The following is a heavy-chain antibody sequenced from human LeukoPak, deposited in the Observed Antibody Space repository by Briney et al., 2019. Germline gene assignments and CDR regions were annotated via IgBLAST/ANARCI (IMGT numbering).Heavy chain of an antibody. Sequence: PSETLSLTCTVSGGSISSSSYYWGRIRQPPGKGLEWIGYIYYSGSTNYNPSLKSRVTISVDTSKNKFSLKLSAVTAADTAVYYCARGVHGDYRWYFDLWGRGTLVTVSS. D-gene: IGHD4-17*01. CDR2: IYYSGST. V-gene: IGHV4-61*05. J-gene: IGHJ2*01. CDR3: ARGVHGDYRWYFDL. CDR1: GGSISSSSYY.